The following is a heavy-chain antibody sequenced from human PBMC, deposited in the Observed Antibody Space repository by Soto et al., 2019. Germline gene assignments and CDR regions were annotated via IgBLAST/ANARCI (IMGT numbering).Heavy chain of an antibody. CDR2: IKQDGSEK. V-gene: IGHV3-7*01. CDR3: ASGWLQPPFGY. J-gene: IGHJ4*02. Sequence: EVQLVESGGGLVKPGGSLRLSCAASGFTFSSYSMNWVRQAPGKGLEWVANIKQDGSEKYYVDSVKGRFTISRDNAKNSLYLQMNSLRAEDTAVYYCASGWLQPPFGYWGQGTLVTVSS. CDR1: GFTFSSYS. D-gene: IGHD5-12*01.